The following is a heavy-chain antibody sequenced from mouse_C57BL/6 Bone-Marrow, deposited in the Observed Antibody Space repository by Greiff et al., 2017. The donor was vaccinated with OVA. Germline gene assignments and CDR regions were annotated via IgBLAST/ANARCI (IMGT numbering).Heavy chain of an antibody. J-gene: IGHJ2*01. V-gene: IGHV1-4*01. Sequence: VQLKESGAELARPGASVKMSCKASGYTFTSYTMHWVKPRPGQGLEWIGYIYPSSGYTKYNQKFKDKATLTADKSSSTAYMQLSSLTSEDSAVYYCARILYYFDYWGQGTTLTVSS. CDR1: GYTFTSYT. CDR3: ARILYYFDY. CDR2: IYPSSGYT.